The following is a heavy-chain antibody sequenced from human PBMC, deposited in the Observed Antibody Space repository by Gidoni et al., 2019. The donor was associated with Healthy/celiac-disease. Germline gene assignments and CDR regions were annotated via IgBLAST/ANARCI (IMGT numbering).Heavy chain of an antibody. J-gene: IGHJ4*02. CDR3: ATYSGSYYWQFDY. D-gene: IGHD1-26*01. CDR2: IIPIFGTA. V-gene: IGHV1-69*06. CDR1: GGTFRSYA. Sequence: QVQLVQSGAEVKKPGSSVKVSCKSSGGTFRSYAISWVPQAPGQGLEWMGGIIPIFGTANYAQKFQVRVTITADKSTSTAYMELSSLRSEDTAVYYCATYSGSYYWQFDYWGQGTLVTVSS.